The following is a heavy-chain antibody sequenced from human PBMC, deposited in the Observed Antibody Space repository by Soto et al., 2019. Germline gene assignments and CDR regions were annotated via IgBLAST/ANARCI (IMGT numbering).Heavy chain of an antibody. CDR1: GFTFSSYG. V-gene: IGHV3-30*18. CDR3: AKESYGSGSTNWFDP. D-gene: IGHD3-10*01. J-gene: IGHJ5*02. CDR2: ISYDGSNK. Sequence: GGSLRLSCAASGFTFSSYGMHWVRQAPGKGLEWVAVISYDGSNKYYADSVKGRFTISRDNSKNTLDLQMNSLRAEDTAVYYCAKESYGSGSTNWFDPWGQGTLVTVSS.